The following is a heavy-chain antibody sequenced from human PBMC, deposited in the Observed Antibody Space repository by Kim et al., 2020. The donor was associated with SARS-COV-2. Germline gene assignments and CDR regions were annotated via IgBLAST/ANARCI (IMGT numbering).Heavy chain of an antibody. V-gene: IGHV2-5*01. D-gene: IGHD3-3*01. J-gene: IGHJ4*02. CDR2: IYWSDDK. Sequence: SGPTLVKPTETLTLTCTFSGFSLSTAGAGVGWIRQPPGKALEWLAVIYWSDDKRYSPSLKNRVTIIQGTSKNQVVLAMTNMDPLDTATYYCAHITYPLYDFWPGPFDFWGRGTLVTVSS. CDR1: GFSLSTAGAG. CDR3: AHITYPLYDFWPGPFDF.